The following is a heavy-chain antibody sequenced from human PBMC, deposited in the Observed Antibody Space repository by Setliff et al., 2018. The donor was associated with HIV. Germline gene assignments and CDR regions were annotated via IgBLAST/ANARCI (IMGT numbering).Heavy chain of an antibody. J-gene: IGHJ1*01. D-gene: IGHD3-22*01. CDR1: GGTFSSYT. CDR3: ARLMPADYYANSGYFQH. Sequence: SVKVSCKASGGTFSSYTISWVRQAPGQGLEWMGGIIPIFRTPKYAQKFQDRVTISADESTSTAYMELSSLRSEDTAVYYCARLMPADYYANSGYFQHWGQGTLVTVSS. CDR2: IIPIFRTP. V-gene: IGHV1-69*13.